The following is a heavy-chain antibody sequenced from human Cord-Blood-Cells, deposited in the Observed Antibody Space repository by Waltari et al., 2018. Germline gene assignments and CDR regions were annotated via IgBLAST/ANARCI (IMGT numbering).Heavy chain of an antibody. CDR1: GYTLTELS. V-gene: IGHV1-24*01. Sequence: QVQLVQSGAEVKKPGASVKVSCKVSGYTLTELSMHWVRQAPGKEFECMGGFDPEDGEPIYAQKFQGRVTMTEDTSTDTAYMELSSLRSEDTAVYYCTVHNWNDVAFDIWGQGTMVTVSS. CDR3: TVHNWNDVAFDI. D-gene: IGHD1-20*01. J-gene: IGHJ3*02. CDR2: FDPEDGEP.